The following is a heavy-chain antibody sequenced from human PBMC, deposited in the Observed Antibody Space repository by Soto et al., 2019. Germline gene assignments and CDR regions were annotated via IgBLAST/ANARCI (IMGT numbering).Heavy chain of an antibody. CDR3: ARGAPTPYYYYGMDV. CDR2: IIPIFGTA. CDR1: GGTSSSYA. Sequence: ASVKVSCKASGGTSSSYAISWVRQAPGQGLEWMGGIIPIFGTANYAQKFQGRVTITADESTSTAYMELSSLRSEDTAVYYCARGAPTPYYYYGMDVWGQGTTVTVSS. J-gene: IGHJ6*02. V-gene: IGHV1-69*13.